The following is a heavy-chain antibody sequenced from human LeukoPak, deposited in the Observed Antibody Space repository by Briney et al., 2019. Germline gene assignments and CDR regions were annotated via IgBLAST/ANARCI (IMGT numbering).Heavy chain of an antibody. CDR1: GYTFANFG. V-gene: IGHV1-18*01. Sequence: GASVKVSCKASGYTFANFGITWVRQAPGQGLEWMGWISVYNGNTNYAQNLQGRVTLTTDASTSTAYMELRRLRSDDTALYYCARTCSSSSCYMVHWGQGTLVTVSS. CDR2: ISVYNGNT. D-gene: IGHD2-2*02. J-gene: IGHJ4*02. CDR3: ARTCSSSSCYMVH.